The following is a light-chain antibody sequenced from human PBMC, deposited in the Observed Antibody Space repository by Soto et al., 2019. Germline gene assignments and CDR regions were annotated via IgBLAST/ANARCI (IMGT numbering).Light chain of an antibody. CDR3: CSYAGSSTLVV. CDR1: SDDVGSYNL. CDR2: EGS. V-gene: IGLV2-23*01. J-gene: IGLJ2*01. Sequence: QCALTQPASVSGSPGQSITISCTGTSDDVGSYNLVSWYQQHPGKAPKLMIYEGSKRPSGVSNRFSGSKSGNTASLTISGLQAEDEADYYCCSYAGSSTLVVFGGGTKLTVL.